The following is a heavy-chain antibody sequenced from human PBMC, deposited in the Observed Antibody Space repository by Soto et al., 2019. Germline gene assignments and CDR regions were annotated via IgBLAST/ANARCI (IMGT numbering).Heavy chain of an antibody. J-gene: IGHJ6*02. CDR1: GGSSSSGGYS. Sequence: TLSLTCAVSGGSSSSGGYSWVWIRHPPGKGLEWIGYIYHSGSTYYNPSLKSRVTISVDRSKNQFSLKLSSVTAADTAVYYCARVAYYDFWSGYAPDVWGQGTTVTVSS. V-gene: IGHV4-30-2*01. CDR3: ARVAYYDFWSGYAPDV. CDR2: IYHSGST. D-gene: IGHD3-3*01.